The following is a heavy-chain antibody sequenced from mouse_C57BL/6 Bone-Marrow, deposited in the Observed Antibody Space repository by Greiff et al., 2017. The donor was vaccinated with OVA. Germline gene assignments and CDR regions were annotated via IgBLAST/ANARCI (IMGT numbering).Heavy chain of an antibody. J-gene: IGHJ4*01. CDR2: INPGSGGT. CDR3: ASKGDYYAMDY. Sequence: VQLVASGAVLVRPGPSVKVSCKASGYAFTNYLIEWVKQRPGQGLEWIGVINPGSGGTNYNEKFKGKATLTADKSSSTAYMQLSSLTSEDAAVYVCASKGDYYAMDYWGQGTSVTVSS. D-gene: IGHD1-3*01. CDR1: GYAFTNYL. V-gene: IGHV1-54*01.